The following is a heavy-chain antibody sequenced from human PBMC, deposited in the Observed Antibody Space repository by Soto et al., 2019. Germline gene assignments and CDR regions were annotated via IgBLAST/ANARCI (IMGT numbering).Heavy chain of an antibody. CDR3: AVDGARIGY. V-gene: IGHV4-30-2*01. J-gene: IGHJ4*02. Sequence: PSETLSLTCDVSGDTISTGGYTWAWIRQPPGKALEWIGHTYHSGNPYYNPSLKSRVTISLDTSKSQFSLKLSSVTAADTAVYYCAVDGARIGYWGPGTLVTVSS. CDR2: TYHSGNP. D-gene: IGHD2-15*01. CDR1: GDTISTGGYT.